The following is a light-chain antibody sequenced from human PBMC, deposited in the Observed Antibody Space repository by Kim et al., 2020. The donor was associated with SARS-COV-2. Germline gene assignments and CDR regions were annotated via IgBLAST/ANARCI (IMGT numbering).Light chain of an antibody. CDR1: SGAVTSGHY. CDR3: LLYESGAWV. Sequence: PGGTVTLTCASASGAVTSGHYPNWFQQKPGQAPRSLIYSANNKRSWTPARFSGSLLGGKAALTLSSVQPEDEADYYCLLYESGAWVFGGGTQLTVL. V-gene: IGLV7-43*01. J-gene: IGLJ3*02. CDR2: SAN.